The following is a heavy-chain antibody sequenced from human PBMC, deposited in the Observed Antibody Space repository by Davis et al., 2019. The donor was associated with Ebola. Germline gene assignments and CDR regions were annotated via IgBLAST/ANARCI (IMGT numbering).Heavy chain of an antibody. V-gene: IGHV4-4*07. D-gene: IGHD3-3*01. CDR1: GGSISSYY. J-gene: IGHJ4*02. Sequence: PSETLSLTFTVSGGSISSYYWSGIRQPAGKGLDCIGRIYTSGSTNYNPSLKSRVTMSVDTSKNQFSLKLSSVTAADTAVYYCARLRGITIFESLFDYWGQGTLVTVSS. CDR3: ARLRGITIFESLFDY. CDR2: IYTSGST.